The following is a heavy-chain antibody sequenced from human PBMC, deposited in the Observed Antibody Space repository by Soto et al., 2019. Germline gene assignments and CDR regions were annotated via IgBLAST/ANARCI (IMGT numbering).Heavy chain of an antibody. V-gene: IGHV4-38-2*01. CDR1: GYSISSGYY. D-gene: IGHD6-6*01. J-gene: IGHJ6*02. CDR2: IYHSGST. CDR3: AGIAARPDAYYGMDV. Sequence: TSETLSLTCAVSGYSISSGYYWGWIRQPPGKGLEWIGNIYHSGSTYYNPSLKSRVTISVDTSKNQFSLKLSSVTTADTAVYYCAGIAARPDAYYGMDVWGQGTTVTVSS.